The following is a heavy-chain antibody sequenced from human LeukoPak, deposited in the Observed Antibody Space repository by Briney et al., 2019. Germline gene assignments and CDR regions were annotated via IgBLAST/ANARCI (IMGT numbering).Heavy chain of an antibody. J-gene: IGHJ3*02. Sequence: ASVKVSCKASGYTFTSYYMHWVRQAPGQGLEWMGIINPSGGTTIYAQKFQGRVTMTRDTSIGTAYMELSSLRSDDTAVYYCASLHAQDSSDAFDIWGQGTMVTVSS. CDR1: GYTFTSYY. D-gene: IGHD3-22*01. CDR3: ASLHAQDSSDAFDI. CDR2: INPSGGTT. V-gene: IGHV1-46*01.